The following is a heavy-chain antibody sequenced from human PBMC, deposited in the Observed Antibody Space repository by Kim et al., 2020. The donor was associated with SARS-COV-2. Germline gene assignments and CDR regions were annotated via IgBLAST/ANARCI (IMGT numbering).Heavy chain of an antibody. V-gene: IGHV4-59*01. CDR3: ARAVVVAATERFDP. D-gene: IGHD2-15*01. J-gene: IGHJ5*02. CDR2: IYYSGST. CDR1: GGSISSYY. Sequence: SETLSLTCTVSGGSISSYYWSWIRQPPGKGLEWIGYIYYSGSTNYNPSLKSRVTISVDTSKNQFSLKLSSVTAADTAVYYCARAVVVAATERFDPWGQGTLVTVSS.